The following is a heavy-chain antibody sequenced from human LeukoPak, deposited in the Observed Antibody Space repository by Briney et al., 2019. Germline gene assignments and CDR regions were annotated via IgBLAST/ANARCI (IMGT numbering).Heavy chain of an antibody. Sequence: SETLSLTCTVSGGSISSYYWSWIRNPPAQGQEWIGYIYYSGSTNYNPSLKSRVTISVDTSTNQFSLKLRSVTAADTAVYYGARGKDSLEIYYYYYMDVWGKGTTVTVSS. J-gene: IGHJ6*03. D-gene: IGHD3-22*01. CDR3: ARGKDSLEIYYYYYMDV. CDR2: IYYSGST. V-gene: IGHV4-59*12. CDR1: GGSISSYY.